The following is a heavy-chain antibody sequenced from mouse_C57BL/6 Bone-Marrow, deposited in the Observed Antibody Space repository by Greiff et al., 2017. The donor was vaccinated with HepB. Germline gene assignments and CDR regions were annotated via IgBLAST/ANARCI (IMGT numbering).Heavy chain of an antibody. D-gene: IGHD2-1*01. J-gene: IGHJ2*01. V-gene: IGHV1-64*01. CDR3: ARCYYGIYRDY. CDR2: IHPNSGST. CDR1: GYTFTSYW. Sequence: VQLQQPGAELVKPGASVKLSCKASGYTFTSYWMHWVKQRPGQGLEWIGMIHPNSGSTNYNEKFKSKATLTVDKSSRTAYMQLSSLTSEDSAVYYCARCYYGIYRDYWGQGTTLTVSS.